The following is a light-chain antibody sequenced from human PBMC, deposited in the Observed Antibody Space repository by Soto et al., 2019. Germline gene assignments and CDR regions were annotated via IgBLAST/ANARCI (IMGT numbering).Light chain of an antibody. CDR2: GAS. J-gene: IGKJ1*01. Sequence: EIVMTQSPATLSLSPGERATLSCRASQSVSSSYLSWYQQKPGQAPRLVIYGASIRATGIPARFSGSGSGPAFTLTISSLQPEDFAVYYCQQDYNSPWTFGQGTKVEIK. CDR1: QSVSSSY. CDR3: QQDYNSPWT. V-gene: IGKV3D-7*01.